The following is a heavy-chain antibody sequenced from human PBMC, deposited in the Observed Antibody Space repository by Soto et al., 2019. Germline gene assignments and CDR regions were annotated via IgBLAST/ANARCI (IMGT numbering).Heavy chain of an antibody. J-gene: IGHJ4*02. Sequence: PSDTLSLTCTVSGGSISSYYWGWIRPPPGKGLEWIGSIYYSGSTYYNPSLKSRVTISVDTSKNQFSLNLSSVTVADTAVYYCARHSRSVNYGSGSYSSDYWGQGTLVTVSS. CDR1: GGSISSYY. V-gene: IGHV4-39*01. D-gene: IGHD3-10*01. CDR3: ARHSRSVNYGSGSYSSDY. CDR2: IYYSGST.